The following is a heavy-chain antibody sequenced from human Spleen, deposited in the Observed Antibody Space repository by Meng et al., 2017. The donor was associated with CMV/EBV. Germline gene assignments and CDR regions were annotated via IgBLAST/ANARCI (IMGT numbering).Heavy chain of an antibody. CDR1: GFTFSYHY. Sequence: GESLKISCAASGFTFSYHYMHWVRQAPGKGLEWVGRIRDKANSYTTEYAASVKGRFTISRDDSKNSLYLQINALRVEDTAVYYCASMWEGGYWGQGTLVTVSS. CDR2: IRDKANSYTT. J-gene: IGHJ4*02. D-gene: IGHD1-26*01. CDR3: ASMWEGGY. V-gene: IGHV3-72*01.